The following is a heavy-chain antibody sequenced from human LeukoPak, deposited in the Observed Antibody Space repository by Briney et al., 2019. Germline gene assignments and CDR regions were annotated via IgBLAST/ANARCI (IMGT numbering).Heavy chain of an antibody. J-gene: IGHJ5*02. CDR1: GGSISSSGYY. CDR3: ARVEYWFDP. CDR2: IYYSGST. Sequence: SETLSLTCTVSGGSISSSGYYWGWIRQPPGKGLEWIGSIYYSGSTYYNPSLKSRVTISVDTSKNQFSLKLSSVTAADTAVYYCARVEYWFDPWGQGTLVTVSS. V-gene: IGHV4-39*07.